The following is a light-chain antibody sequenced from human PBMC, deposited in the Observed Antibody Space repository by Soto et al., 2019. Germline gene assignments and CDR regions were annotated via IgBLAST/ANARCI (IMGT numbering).Light chain of an antibody. CDR2: GAS. Sequence: EIVMTQSPATLSVSPGERATRSCRSSQSVRSDLAWYQQKPGQAPRLLIQGASTRATGIPARFSGSGSGTEFTLTISSLQSEDFAVYYCQQYNNWPRLTFGGGTKVDIK. J-gene: IGKJ4*01. CDR1: QSVRSD. V-gene: IGKV3-15*01. CDR3: QQYNNWPRLT.